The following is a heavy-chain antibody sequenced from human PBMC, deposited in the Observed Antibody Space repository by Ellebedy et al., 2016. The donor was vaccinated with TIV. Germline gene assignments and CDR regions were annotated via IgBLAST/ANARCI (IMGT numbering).Heavy chain of an antibody. D-gene: IGHD1-1*01. Sequence: MPSETLSLTCSVHGESLSGYYWSWIRQPPGKGLEWIGEINHIGSTNYRPSLESRVSISVDTSKNQISLKLTSVTAAETAVYYCARATVEATVGWFGPWGQGTLAIVSS. CDR3: ARATVEATVGWFGP. J-gene: IGHJ5*02. CDR2: INHIGST. CDR1: GESLSGYY. V-gene: IGHV4-34*01.